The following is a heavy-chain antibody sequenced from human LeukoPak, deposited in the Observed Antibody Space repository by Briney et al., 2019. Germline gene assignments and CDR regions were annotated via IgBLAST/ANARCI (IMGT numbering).Heavy chain of an antibody. D-gene: IGHD3-9*01. CDR3: ARSGYYDILTGYRNHDAFDI. V-gene: IGHV5-10-1*01. CDR1: GYSFTSYW. Sequence: GESLQISCKGSGYSFTSYWISWVRQMPGQRLEGMGRIGPSDSYTNYSPSFQVHVTISADKSISTAYLQWSSLKASDTAMYYCARSGYYDILTGYRNHDAFDIWGQGTMVTVSS. CDR2: IGPSDSYT. J-gene: IGHJ3*02.